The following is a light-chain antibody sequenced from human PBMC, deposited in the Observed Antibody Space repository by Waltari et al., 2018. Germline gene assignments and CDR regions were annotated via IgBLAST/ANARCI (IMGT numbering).Light chain of an antibody. Sequence: ALTQPRSVSGSPGQSVTISCTGTTNDLGSYNHVSWYQQHPGKAPKLIILDVTKRPAGVPDRLSGSKSGNTASLTISGLRTEDEAEYYCCSYAGSYTWVFGGGTKLTVI. J-gene: IGLJ3*02. CDR2: DVT. CDR1: TNDLGSYNH. V-gene: IGLV2-11*01. CDR3: CSYAGSYTWV.